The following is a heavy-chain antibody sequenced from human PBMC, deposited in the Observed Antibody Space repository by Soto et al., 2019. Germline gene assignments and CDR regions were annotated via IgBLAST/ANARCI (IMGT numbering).Heavy chain of an antibody. CDR1: GFTFSSYA. J-gene: IGHJ4*02. D-gene: IGHD2-15*01. CDR2: ISGSGGST. V-gene: IGHV3-23*01. Sequence: GGSLRLSCAASGFTFSSYAMSWVRQAPGKGLEWVSAISGSGGSTYYADSVKGRFTISRDNSKNTLYLQMNSLRAEDTAVYYCAKYRYCSGGSCYYFDYWGQGTLVTV. CDR3: AKYRYCSGGSCYYFDY.